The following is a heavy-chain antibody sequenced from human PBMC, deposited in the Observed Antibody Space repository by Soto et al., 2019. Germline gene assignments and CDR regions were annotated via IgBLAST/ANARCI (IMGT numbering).Heavy chain of an antibody. V-gene: IGHV3-23*01. CDR2: ISGSGGST. CDR1: GFTFSSYA. CDR3: SKDPWDPREAMCY. D-gene: IGHD1-26*01. J-gene: IGHJ4*02. Sequence: LRLSCAASGFTFSSYAMSWVRQAPGKGLEWVSAISGSGGSTYYADSVKGRFTISRDNSKNTLYLQMNSLRAEDTAVYYFSKDPWDPREAMCYGGRGTLVTVSS.